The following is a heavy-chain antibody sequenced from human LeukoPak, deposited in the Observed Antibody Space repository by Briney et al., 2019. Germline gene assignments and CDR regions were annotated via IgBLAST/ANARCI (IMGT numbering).Heavy chain of an antibody. CDR1: GGSISSYY. J-gene: IGHJ3*02. CDR3: ARERVAGYSSSWYEWDAFDI. Sequence: SETLSLTCTVSGGSISSYYWSWIRQPPGKGLEWIGYIYYSGSTNYNPSLKSRVTISVDTSKNQFSLKLSSMTAADTAVYYCARERVAGYSSSWYEWDAFDIWGQGTMVTVSS. V-gene: IGHV4-59*01. D-gene: IGHD6-13*01. CDR2: IYYSGST.